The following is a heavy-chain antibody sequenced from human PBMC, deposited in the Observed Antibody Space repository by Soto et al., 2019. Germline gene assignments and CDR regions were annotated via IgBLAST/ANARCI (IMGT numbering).Heavy chain of an antibody. D-gene: IGHD3-9*01. CDR3: ARSISGGYFDY. V-gene: IGHV3-30-3*01. J-gene: IGHJ4*02. CDR2: ISYDGSNK. Sequence: QVQLVESGGGVVQPGRSLRLSCAASGFTFSSYAMHWVRQAPGKGLEWVAVISYDGSNKYYADSVKGRFTISRDNSKNTLYLQLNSLRAEDTAVYYCARSISGGYFDYWGQGTLVTVSS. CDR1: GFTFSSYA.